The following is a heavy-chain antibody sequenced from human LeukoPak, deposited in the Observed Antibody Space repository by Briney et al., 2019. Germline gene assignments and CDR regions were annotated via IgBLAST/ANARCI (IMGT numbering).Heavy chain of an antibody. J-gene: IGHJ6*04. V-gene: IGHV4-34*01. CDR2: INHSGST. CDR1: GGSFSGYC. CDR3: ARGADDYVWGSYRPSGGGMDV. Sequence: SETLSLTCAVYGGSFSGYCWSWIRQPPGKGLEWIGEINHSGSTNYNPSLKSRVTISVDTSKNQFSLKLSSVTAADTAVYYCARGADDYVWGSYRPSGGGMDVWGKGTTVTVSS. D-gene: IGHD3-16*02.